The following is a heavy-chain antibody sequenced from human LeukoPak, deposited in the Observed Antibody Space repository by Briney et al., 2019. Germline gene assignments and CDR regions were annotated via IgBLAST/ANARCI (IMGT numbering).Heavy chain of an antibody. V-gene: IGHV3-48*01. CDR1: GFTFSSHT. Sequence: GGSLRLSCAVSGFTFSSHTMNWIRQVPGKGLEWVSYIGGSGSPIYYADSVKGRFTISRDNAKNSLYLQMNSLRAEDTAVYYCARDRDYSFDYWGQGTLVTVSS. CDR3: ARDRDYSFDY. CDR2: IGGSGSPI. J-gene: IGHJ4*02. D-gene: IGHD4-11*01.